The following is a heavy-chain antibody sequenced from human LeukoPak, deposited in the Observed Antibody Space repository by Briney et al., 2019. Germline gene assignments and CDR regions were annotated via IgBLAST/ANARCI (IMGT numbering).Heavy chain of an antibody. CDR1: GFTFSSYS. Sequence: GGSLRLSCAASGFTFSSYSMNWVRQAPGKGLEWVSSISSSSSYIYYADSVKGRFTISRDNAKNSLYLQMNSLRAEDTAVYYCARAWGIVGATGGAFDIWGLGTMVTVSP. J-gene: IGHJ3*02. V-gene: IGHV3-21*04. CDR3: ARAWGIVGATGGAFDI. CDR2: ISSSSSYI. D-gene: IGHD1-26*01.